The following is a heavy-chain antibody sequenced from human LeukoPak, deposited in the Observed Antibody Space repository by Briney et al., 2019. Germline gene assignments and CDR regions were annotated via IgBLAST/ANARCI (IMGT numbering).Heavy chain of an antibody. CDR2: IYSGGTT. Sequence: GGSLRLSCAASGFTVSSNCMSWVRQAPGKGLEWVSVIYSGGTTYYADSVKGRFTISRDSSKNTLFLQMNSLRAEDTAVYYCARDGGRYYDSSAYYSSGDYWGQGTLVTVSS. V-gene: IGHV3-66*01. CDR1: GFTVSSNC. J-gene: IGHJ4*02. D-gene: IGHD3-22*01. CDR3: ARDGGRYYDSSAYYSSGDY.